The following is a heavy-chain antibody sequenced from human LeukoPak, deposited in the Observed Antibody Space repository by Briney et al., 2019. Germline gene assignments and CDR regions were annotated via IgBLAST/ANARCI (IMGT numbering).Heavy chain of an antibody. CDR2: INWNGGST. Sequence: PGGSLRLSCAASGFTFDDYGMSWVRQAPGKGLEWGSGINWNGGSTGYADSVKGRFTISRDNAKNSLYLQMNSLRAEDTALYYCARDFRIAVAGYYYYYMDVWGKGTTVTVSS. V-gene: IGHV3-20*04. CDR1: GFTFDDYG. J-gene: IGHJ6*03. D-gene: IGHD6-19*01. CDR3: ARDFRIAVAGYYYYYMDV.